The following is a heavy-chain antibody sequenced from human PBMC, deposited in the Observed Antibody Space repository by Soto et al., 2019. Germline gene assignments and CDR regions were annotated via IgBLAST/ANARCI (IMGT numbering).Heavy chain of an antibody. CDR2: IDGDEDSTS. J-gene: IGHJ4*02. V-gene: IGHV3-74*01. CDR1: GFTFNSYW. Sequence: EVQLVESGGGLVQPGGSLRLSCAASGFTFNSYWMQWVRHAPGKGLEWVSRIDGDEDSTSNYAYSVKGRFTIFRDNVKNTLYLQMSSLRAEDTAVYYWVRDSHGDYWGQGTLVTVSS. CDR3: VRDSHGDY.